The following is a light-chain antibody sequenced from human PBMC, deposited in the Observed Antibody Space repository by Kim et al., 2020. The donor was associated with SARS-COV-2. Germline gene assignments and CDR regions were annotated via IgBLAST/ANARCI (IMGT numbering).Light chain of an antibody. Sequence: SPGERATLSCRTSQSVINRYLAWYQQKLGQAPRLLIYGASSRATGIPDRFRGSGSGTDFTLTISRLEPEDFAVYFCQQYDSSPPYTCGQGTKVE. J-gene: IGKJ2*01. CDR1: QSVINRY. CDR3: QQYDSSPPYT. V-gene: IGKV3-20*01. CDR2: GAS.